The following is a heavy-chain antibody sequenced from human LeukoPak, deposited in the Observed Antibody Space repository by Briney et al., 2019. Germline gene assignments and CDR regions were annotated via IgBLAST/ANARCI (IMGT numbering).Heavy chain of an antibody. CDR1: GESLNSYY. Sequence: PSETLSLTCAVYGESLNSYYWSWVRQPPGEGLEWIGEIYESGTTKYNPSLKSRVAMSMVPSKHQFSLRLSSVTAADTAVYYCARGAWATRLASWGLGTPVIVSS. CDR2: IYESGTT. CDR3: ARGAWATRLAS. J-gene: IGHJ4*02. D-gene: IGHD2-15*01. V-gene: IGHV4-34*01.